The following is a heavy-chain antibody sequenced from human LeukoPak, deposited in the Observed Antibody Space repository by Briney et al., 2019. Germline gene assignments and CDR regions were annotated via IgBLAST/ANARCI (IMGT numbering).Heavy chain of an antibody. CDR3: ARHSGSSDRPYDSSGYLTNGENWFDP. Sequence: QASETLSLTCTVSGGSIGLYYWSWLRQPPGETLEWIGNIYYSGSTKYNPSLKSRVTISVDTSKNQFSLKLSSVTAADTAVYYCARHSGSSDRPYDSSGYLTNGENWFDPWGQGTLVTVSS. CDR2: IYYSGST. D-gene: IGHD3-22*01. CDR1: GGSIGLYY. V-gene: IGHV4-59*08. J-gene: IGHJ5*02.